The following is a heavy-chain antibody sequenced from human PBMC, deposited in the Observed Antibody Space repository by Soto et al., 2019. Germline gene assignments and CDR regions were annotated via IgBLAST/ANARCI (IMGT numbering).Heavy chain of an antibody. V-gene: IGHV6-1*01. CDR3: SRARLAAFLDV. D-gene: IGHD6-13*01. CDR2: TYYRSMWNN. J-gene: IGHJ6*02. Sequence: SQTLSLTCVISGDNVSSNIGAWNWIRQSPSRGLEWLGRTYYRSMWNNDYAVSMQNRITINPDTFKNQFSLQLNSVTPDDTAVFYCSRARLAAFLDVWGQGTSVTVSS. CDR1: GDNVSSNIGA.